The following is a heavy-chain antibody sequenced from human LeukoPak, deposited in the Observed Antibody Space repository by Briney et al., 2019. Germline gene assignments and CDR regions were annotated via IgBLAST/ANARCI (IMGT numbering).Heavy chain of an antibody. CDR1: GFTFSSFG. Sequence: GGSLRLSCGASGFTFSSFGMHWLRQAPGKGLEWVAIIWYDGSDKYYSDSVKGRFTISRDNSKNTLYLQMNSLRAEDTAVYYCARDLGVYADSWGQGTLVTVST. CDR3: ARDLGVYADS. J-gene: IGHJ5*01. V-gene: IGHV3-33*01. CDR2: IWYDGSDK. D-gene: IGHD3-16*01.